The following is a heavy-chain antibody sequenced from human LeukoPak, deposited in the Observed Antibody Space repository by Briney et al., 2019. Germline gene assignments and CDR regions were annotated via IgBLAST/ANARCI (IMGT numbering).Heavy chain of an antibody. V-gene: IGHV1-69*13. Sequence: SVKVSCKASGGTFSSYAISWVRQAPGQGLEWMGGIIPIFGTANYAQKFQGRVTITADESTSTAYMELSSLRSEDTAVYYCAREHYYDSSGYYYWDYWGQGTLVTVSS. CDR3: AREHYYDSSGYYYWDY. CDR2: IIPIFGTA. J-gene: IGHJ4*02. D-gene: IGHD3-22*01. CDR1: GGTFSSYA.